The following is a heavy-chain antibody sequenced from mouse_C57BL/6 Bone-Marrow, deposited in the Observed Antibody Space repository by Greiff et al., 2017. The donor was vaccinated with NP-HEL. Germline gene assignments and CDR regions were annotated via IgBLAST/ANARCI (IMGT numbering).Heavy chain of an antibody. Sequence: EVQLQESGAELVRPGASVKLSCTASGFNIKDDYMHWVKQRPEQGLEWIGWIDPENGDTEYASKFQGKATITADTSSNTAYLQLSSLTSEDTAVYYCTTSPRPYWGQGTLVTVSA. V-gene: IGHV14-4*01. J-gene: IGHJ3*01. CDR1: GFNIKDDY. CDR2: IDPENGDT. CDR3: TTSPRPY.